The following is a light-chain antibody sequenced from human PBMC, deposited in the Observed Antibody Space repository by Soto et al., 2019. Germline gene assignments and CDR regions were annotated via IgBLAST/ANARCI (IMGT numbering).Light chain of an antibody. J-gene: IGKJ4*01. V-gene: IGKV1-33*01. CDR2: DAS. CDR1: QDISNY. CDR3: QQYDNLPLT. Sequence: DIQMTQSPYSLSASVGDRVTITCQASQDISNYLNWYQQKPGKAPKLLIYDASNLETGVPSRFSGSGSGTAFTFTISSQQPEDIATYYCQQYDNLPLTFGGGTKVDIK.